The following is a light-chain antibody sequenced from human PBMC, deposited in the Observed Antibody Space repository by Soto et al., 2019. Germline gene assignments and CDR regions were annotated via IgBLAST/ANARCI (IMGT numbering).Light chain of an antibody. J-gene: IGKJ4*01. CDR3: QQFSSYPLT. CDR2: DAS. V-gene: IGKV3-20*01. Sequence: EFVFTQAPGTLSLSPGERANLSCRASQTVRNNYLAWYQQKPGQAPRLLIYDASSRATGIPDRFSGGGSGTDFTLTISRLEPEDFAVYYCQQFSSYPLTFGGGTKVDIK. CDR1: QTVRNNY.